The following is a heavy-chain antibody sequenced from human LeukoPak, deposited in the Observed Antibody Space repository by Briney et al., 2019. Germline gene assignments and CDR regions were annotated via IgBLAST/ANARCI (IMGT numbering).Heavy chain of an antibody. V-gene: IGHV4-30-2*01. CDR1: GGSISSGGYY. CDR2: IYHSGST. CDR3: ARDRGIVGATRRLTPGYYFDY. D-gene: IGHD1-26*01. Sequence: SETLSLTCTVSGGSISSGGYYWSWIRQPPGKGLEWIGYIYHSGSTYYNPSLKSRVTISVDRSKNRFSLKLSSVTAADTAVYYCARDRGIVGATRRLTPGYYFDYWGQGTLVTVSS. J-gene: IGHJ4*02.